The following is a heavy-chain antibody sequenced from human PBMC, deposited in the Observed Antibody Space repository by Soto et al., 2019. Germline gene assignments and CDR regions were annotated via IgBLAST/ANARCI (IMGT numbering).Heavy chain of an antibody. CDR1: GFTFSSYS. J-gene: IGHJ3*02. V-gene: IGHV3-21*01. Sequence: GGSLRLSCAASGFTFSSYSMNWVRQAPGKGLEWVSSISSSSSYIYYADSVKGRFTISRDNAKNSLYLQMNSLRAEDTAVDYCARDSSATAFDIWGQGTMVTVSS. CDR2: ISSSSSYI. CDR3: ARDSSATAFDI. D-gene: IGHD2-15*01.